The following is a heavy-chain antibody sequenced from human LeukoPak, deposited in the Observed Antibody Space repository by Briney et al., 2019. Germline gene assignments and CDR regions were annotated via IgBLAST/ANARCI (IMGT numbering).Heavy chain of an antibody. J-gene: IGHJ4*02. CDR2: IKQDGSEK. Sequence: GGSLRLSCAASGFIFSSYWMSWVRQAPGKGLEWVANIKQDGSEKYYVDSVKGRFTISRDNAKNSLYLQMNSLRAEDTAVYYCARVMTTVIKAFDYWGQGTLVTVSS. CDR3: ARVMTTVIKAFDY. V-gene: IGHV3-7*01. D-gene: IGHD4-17*01. CDR1: GFIFSSYW.